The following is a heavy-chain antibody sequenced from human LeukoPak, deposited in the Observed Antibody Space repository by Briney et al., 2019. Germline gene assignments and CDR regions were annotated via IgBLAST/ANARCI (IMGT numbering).Heavy chain of an antibody. J-gene: IGHJ3*02. CDR3: ASEFGGNAVAFDI. CDR2: ISSDGRYK. D-gene: IGHD4-23*01. Sequence: SGGSLRLSCAASGFTFSGYTMHWVRQAPGKGLEWVAFISSDGRYKSHADSVKGRCTISRDNSKNTLYLQMNSLRAEDTALYYCASEFGGNAVAFDIWGQGTMVTVSS. V-gene: IGHV3-30*04. CDR1: GFTFSGYT.